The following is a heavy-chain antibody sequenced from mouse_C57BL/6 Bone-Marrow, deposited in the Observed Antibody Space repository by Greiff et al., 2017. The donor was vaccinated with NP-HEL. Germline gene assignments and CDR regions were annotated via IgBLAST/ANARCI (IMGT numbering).Heavy chain of an antibody. V-gene: IGHV3-6*01. CDR2: ISYDGSN. Sequence: EVQVVESGPGLVKPSQSLSLTCSVTGYSITSGYYWNWIRQFPGNKLEWMGYISYDGSNNYNPSLKNRISITRDTSKNQFFLKLNSVTTEDTATYYCARERGRAWFAYWGQGTLVTVSA. J-gene: IGHJ3*01. CDR1: GYSITSGYY. D-gene: IGHD3-3*01. CDR3: ARERGRAWFAY.